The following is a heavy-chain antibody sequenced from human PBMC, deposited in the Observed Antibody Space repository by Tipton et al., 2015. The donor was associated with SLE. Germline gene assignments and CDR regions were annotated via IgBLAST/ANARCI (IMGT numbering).Heavy chain of an antibody. CDR1: GYSISSGYY. Sequence: TLSLTCAVSGYSISSGYYWGWIRQPPGKGLEWIGSIYHSGSTYYNPSLKSRVTISVDTSKNQFSLKLSSVTAADTAVYYCARVLVVPAANMGGWFDPWSQGTLVTVSS. V-gene: IGHV4-38-2*01. CDR2: IYHSGST. CDR3: ARVLVVPAANMGGWFDP. D-gene: IGHD2-2*01. J-gene: IGHJ5*02.